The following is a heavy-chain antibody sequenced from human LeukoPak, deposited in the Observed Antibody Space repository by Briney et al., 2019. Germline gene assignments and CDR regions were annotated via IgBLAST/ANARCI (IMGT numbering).Heavy chain of an antibody. V-gene: IGHV3-30*19. J-gene: IGHJ4*02. CDR1: GFTFSSYG. CDR2: ISYDGSNK. D-gene: IGHD1-26*01. CDR3: ARGGQWELLDFFDY. Sequence: GGSLRLSCAASGFTFSSYGMHWVRQAPGKGLEWVAVISYDGSNKYYADSVKGRFTISRDNSKNTLYLQMNSLRAEDTAVYYCARGGQWELLDFFDYWGQGTLVTVSS.